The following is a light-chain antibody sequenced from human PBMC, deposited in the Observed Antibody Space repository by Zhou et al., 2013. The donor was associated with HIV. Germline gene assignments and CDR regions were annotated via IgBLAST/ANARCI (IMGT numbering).Light chain of an antibody. CDR1: QTIDSW. CDR2: KAS. Sequence: DIQMTQSPSSLSAFVGDRVTITCRASQTIDSWLAWYQQKPGKAPRLLIYKASLLEYGVPSRFSGSGSGTEFTLTIASLQPDDFATYFCQQYHAFPTFGQGTKVDIK. J-gene: IGKJ1*01. CDR3: QQYHAFPT. V-gene: IGKV1-5*03.